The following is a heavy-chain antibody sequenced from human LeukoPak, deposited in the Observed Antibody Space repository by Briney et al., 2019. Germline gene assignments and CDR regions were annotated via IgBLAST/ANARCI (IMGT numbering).Heavy chain of an antibody. CDR2: INPDGSDT. CDR1: GSTFSSNW. V-gene: IGHV3-74*01. Sequence: PGGSLRLSCAASGSTFSSNWMHWIRQVPGEGLVWVARINPDGSDTSYADSVKGRFTISRDNAKNTLYLQMNSLRVEDTALYYCTRDTFGARDYWGQGTLVTVSS. J-gene: IGHJ4*02. D-gene: IGHD3-10*01. CDR3: TRDTFGARDY.